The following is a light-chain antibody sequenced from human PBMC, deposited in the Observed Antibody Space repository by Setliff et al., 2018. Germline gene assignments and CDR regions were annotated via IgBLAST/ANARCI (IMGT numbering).Light chain of an antibody. Sequence: SVLTQPASVSGSPGQSITISCTGTNSDVGSYDLVSWYQQYPGKAPQLIIYGVSKRPSGVSDRFSGSKSGNTASLTISGLQVEDEADCYCSSYTSNTFVFAAGTKVTVL. J-gene: IGLJ1*01. V-gene: IGLV2-14*02. CDR2: GVS. CDR3: SSYTSNTFV. CDR1: NSDVGSYDL.